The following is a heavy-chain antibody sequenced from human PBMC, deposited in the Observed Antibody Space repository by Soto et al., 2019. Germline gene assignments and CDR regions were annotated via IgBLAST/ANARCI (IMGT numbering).Heavy chain of an antibody. D-gene: IGHD3-3*01. V-gene: IGHV1-46*01. CDR2: INPSGGST. CDR3: ARGGRITIFGVVITFYYYYYGMDV. Sequence: ASVKVSCKASGYTFTSYYMHWVRQAPGQGLEWMGIINPSGGSTSYAQKFQGRVTMTRDTSTSTVYMELSSLRSEDTAVYYCARGGRITIFGVVITFYYYYYGMDVWGQGTTVTVSS. CDR1: GYTFTSYY. J-gene: IGHJ6*02.